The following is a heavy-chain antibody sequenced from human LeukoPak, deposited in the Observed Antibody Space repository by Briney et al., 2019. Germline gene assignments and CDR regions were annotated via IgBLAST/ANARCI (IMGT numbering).Heavy chain of an antibody. CDR1: GFTFSSYG. CDR2: IWFDGSNK. V-gene: IGHV3-33*01. J-gene: IGHJ2*01. D-gene: IGHD3-10*01. Sequence: GGSLRLSCTASGFTFSSYGMHWVRQAPGKGLEWVAVIWFDGSNKYYADSVKGRLTISRDNSKNTLYLQMSSLRAEDTAVYYCARDRDYWYFDLWGRGTLVTVSS. CDR3: ARDRDYWYFDL.